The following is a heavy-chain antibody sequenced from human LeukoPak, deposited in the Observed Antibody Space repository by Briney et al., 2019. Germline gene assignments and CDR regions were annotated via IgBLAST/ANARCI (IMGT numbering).Heavy chain of an antibody. J-gene: IGHJ6*03. CDR3: ARDLGGIVVVTSGYYYMDV. Sequence: GASVKVSCKVSGYTLTELSMHWVRQAPRKGLEWMGGFDPEDGETIYAQKFQGRVTMTEDTSTDTAYMELSSLRSEDTAVYYCARDLGGIVVVTSGYYYMDVWGKGTTVTVSS. CDR1: GYTLTELS. CDR2: FDPEDGET. V-gene: IGHV1-24*01. D-gene: IGHD2-21*02.